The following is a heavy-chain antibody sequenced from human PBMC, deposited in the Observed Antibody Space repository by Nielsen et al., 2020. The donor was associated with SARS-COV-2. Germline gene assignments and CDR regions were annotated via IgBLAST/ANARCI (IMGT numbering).Heavy chain of an antibody. CDR3: AREGRDLPLDY. CDR2: IYSFGTT. Sequence: GESLKFSCAASGFTVSSNYMSWVSQAPGKGLEWGSVIYSFGTTYSADSVKGRFTISRHIYKNMLYLQMYSLRAEDTAVYYCAREGRDLPLDYWGQGVLVTVSS. V-gene: IGHV3-53*01. CDR1: GFTVSSNY. J-gene: IGHJ4*02. D-gene: IGHD5-24*01.